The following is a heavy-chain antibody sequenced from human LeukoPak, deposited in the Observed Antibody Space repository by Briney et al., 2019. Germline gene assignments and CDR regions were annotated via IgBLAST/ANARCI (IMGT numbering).Heavy chain of an antibody. V-gene: IGHV4-59*01. Sequence: SETLSLTCTVSGGSISSYYWSWIRQPPGKGLEWIGYIYYSGSTNYNPSLKSRVTISVDTSKNQFSLKLSSVTAADTAVYYCARDSEYSSSNWFDPWGQGTLVTVSS. D-gene: IGHD6-6*01. CDR3: ARDSEYSSSNWFDP. CDR2: IYYSGST. J-gene: IGHJ5*02. CDR1: GGSISSYY.